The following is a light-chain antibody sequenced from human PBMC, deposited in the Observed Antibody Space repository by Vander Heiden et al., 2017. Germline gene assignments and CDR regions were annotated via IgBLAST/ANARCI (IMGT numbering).Light chain of an antibody. CDR1: SSNIGRHD. J-gene: IGLJ1*01. CDR3: VTWDASLSGHV. Sequence: QSVLTQPPSASGTPGQRVTIFCSGTSSNIGRHDVYWYQQVPGTAPKVLIYKDNQRPSGVPDRFSGSKSGTTASLVISGLRSEDEADYYCVTWDASLSGHVFGSGTKVTVL. V-gene: IGLV1-47*01. CDR2: KDN.